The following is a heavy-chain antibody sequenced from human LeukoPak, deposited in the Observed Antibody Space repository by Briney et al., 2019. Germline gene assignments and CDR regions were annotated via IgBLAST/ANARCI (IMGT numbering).Heavy chain of an antibody. V-gene: IGHV4-39*01. J-gene: IGHJ4*02. CDR2: IYYSGST. D-gene: IGHD2-15*01. CDR1: GGSISSSSYY. Sequence: SETLSLTCTVSGGSISSSSYYWGWIRQPPGKGLEWIGSIYYSGSTYYNPSLKSRVTISVDTSKNQFSLKLSSVTAADTAVYYCATPGYCSGGSCYVDFDYWGQGTLVTVSS. CDR3: ATPGYCSGGSCYVDFDY.